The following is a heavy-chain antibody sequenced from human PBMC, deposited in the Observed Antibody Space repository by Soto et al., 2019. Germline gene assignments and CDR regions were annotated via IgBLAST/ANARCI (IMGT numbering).Heavy chain of an antibody. CDR2: IYPGDSDT. CDR1: GYRFTSYW. Sequence: GESLKISCEGSGYRFTSYWIGWVRQMPGKGLEWMGIIYPGDSDTRYSPSFQGQVTISADKSISTAYLQWSSLKASDTAMYYCARRYCSGGSCPPDAFDIWGQGTMGTVSS. J-gene: IGHJ3*02. V-gene: IGHV5-51*01. D-gene: IGHD2-15*01. CDR3: ARRYCSGGSCPPDAFDI.